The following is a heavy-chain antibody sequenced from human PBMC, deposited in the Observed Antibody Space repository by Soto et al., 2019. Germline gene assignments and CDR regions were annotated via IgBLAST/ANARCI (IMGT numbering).Heavy chain of an antibody. D-gene: IGHD2-15*01. CDR1: GGSISISSYY. CDR2: IFYRGSS. CDR3: ARHLVVGGTTYNWFDL. Sequence: SETLSLTCTVSGGSISISSYYWGWIRQLPGKGLEWIGSIFYRGSSYYNPSPRSRIAIYNDSSKNQFSWKLSSVTAADTAIYYCARHLVVGGTTYNWFDLWGQGTLVTVSS. J-gene: IGHJ5*02. V-gene: IGHV4-39*01.